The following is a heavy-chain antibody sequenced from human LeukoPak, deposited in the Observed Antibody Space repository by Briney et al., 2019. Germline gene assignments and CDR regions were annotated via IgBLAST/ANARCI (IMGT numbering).Heavy chain of an antibody. Sequence: SVKVSCKASGGTFSSYAISWVRQAPGQGLEWMGRIIPILGIANYAQKFQGRVTITADKSASTAYMELSSLRAEDTAVYYCARVGYSSGWYLSYFDYWGQGTLVTVSS. CDR3: ARVGYSSGWYLSYFDY. V-gene: IGHV1-69*04. D-gene: IGHD6-19*01. J-gene: IGHJ4*02. CDR1: GGTFSSYA. CDR2: IIPILGIA.